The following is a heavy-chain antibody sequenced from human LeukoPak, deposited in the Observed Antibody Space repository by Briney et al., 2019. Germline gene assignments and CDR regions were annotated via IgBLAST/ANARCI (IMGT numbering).Heavy chain of an antibody. CDR2: ISSSSSYI. CDR1: GFTFSSYS. Sequence: GGSLRLSCAASGFTFSSYSMNWVRQAPGKGLEWVSSISSSSSYIYYADSVKGRFTISRDNAKNSLYLQMNSLRAEDTAVYYCARDMGYDSSGPMDFDYWGQGTLVTVSS. J-gene: IGHJ4*02. CDR3: ARDMGYDSSGPMDFDY. V-gene: IGHV3-21*01. D-gene: IGHD3-22*01.